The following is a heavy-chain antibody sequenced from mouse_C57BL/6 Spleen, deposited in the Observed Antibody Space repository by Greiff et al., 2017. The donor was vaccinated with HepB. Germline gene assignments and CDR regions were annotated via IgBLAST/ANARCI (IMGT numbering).Heavy chain of an antibody. J-gene: IGHJ2*01. Sequence: EVQGVESGGGLVQPGGSMKLSCAASGFTFSDAWMDWVRQSPEKGLEWVAEIRNKANNHATYYAESVKGRFTISRDDSKSSVYLQMNSLRAEDTGIYYCTSTGTEDFDYWGQGTTLTVSS. CDR1: GFTFSDAW. V-gene: IGHV6-6*01. CDR2: IRNKANNHAT. D-gene: IGHD4-1*02. CDR3: TSTGTEDFDY.